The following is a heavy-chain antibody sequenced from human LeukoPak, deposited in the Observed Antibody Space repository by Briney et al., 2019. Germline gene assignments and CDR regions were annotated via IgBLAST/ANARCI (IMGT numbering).Heavy chain of an antibody. J-gene: IGHJ4*02. CDR3: ARLHFKLLWFGEGSDY. D-gene: IGHD3-10*01. Sequence: SETLSLTCAVSGGSISSNSYYWGWIRQPPGKGLEWIGSIYYSGSTYYNPSLKSRVTISVDTSKNQFSLKLSSVTAADTAVYYCARLHFKLLWFGEGSDYWGQGTLVTVSS. CDR2: IYYSGST. CDR1: GGSISSNSYY. V-gene: IGHV4-39*01.